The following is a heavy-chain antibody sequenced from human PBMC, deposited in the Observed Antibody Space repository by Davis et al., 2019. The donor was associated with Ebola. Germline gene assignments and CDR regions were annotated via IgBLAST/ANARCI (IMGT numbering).Heavy chain of an antibody. D-gene: IGHD1-26*01. V-gene: IGHV3-66*01. CDR3: AREVGAAFDI. CDR1: GFTFSNAW. CDR2: IYSGGST. Sequence: GESLKISCAASGFTFSNAWMNWVRQAPGKGLEWVSVIYSGGSTYYADSVKGRFTISRDNSKNTLYLQMNSLRAEDTAVYYCAREVGAAFDIWGQGTMVTVSS. J-gene: IGHJ3*02.